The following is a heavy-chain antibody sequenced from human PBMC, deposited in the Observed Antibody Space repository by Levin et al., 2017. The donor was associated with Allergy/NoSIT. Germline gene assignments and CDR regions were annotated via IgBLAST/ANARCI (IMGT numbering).Heavy chain of an antibody. CDR3: GRITRSGHYVDF. D-gene: IGHD2-15*01. CDR2: IYNTGTA. V-gene: IGHV4-38-2*01. Sequence: ASETLSLNCLVSGYSITSGFFWGWIRQSPGRRPEWVGHIYNTGTAYYNPSLQSRAAISVDTSRNQFSLNLNSVTAADSAVYFCGRITRSGHYVDFCGQGIRVTVS. CDR1: GYSITSGFF. J-gene: IGHJ4*02.